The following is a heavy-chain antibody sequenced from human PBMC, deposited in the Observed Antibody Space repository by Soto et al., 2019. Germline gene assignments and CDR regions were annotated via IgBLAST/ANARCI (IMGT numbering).Heavy chain of an antibody. CDR3: AITPYLVATIDY. CDR2: MNPNSGNT. Sequence: QGQLVHSGAEVKKPGASVKVSCKASVYTFTSYDINWVRQATGQGLEWMGWMNPNSGNTGYAQKCQGRVTMTRNTSISTAYMELSRLRSEDTAVYYCAITPYLVATIDYWGQGTLVTVSS. V-gene: IGHV1-8*01. CDR1: VYTFTSYD. D-gene: IGHD5-12*01. J-gene: IGHJ4*02.